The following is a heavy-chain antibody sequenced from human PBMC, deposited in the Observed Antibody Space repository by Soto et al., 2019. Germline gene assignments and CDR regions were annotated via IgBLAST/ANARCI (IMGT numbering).Heavy chain of an antibody. CDR3: GREYNGYDSYYYYYMDV. V-gene: IGHV1-3*01. D-gene: IGHD5-12*01. J-gene: IGHJ6*03. CDR1: GYTFTSYA. Sequence: ASVKVSCKASGYTFTSYAMHWVRQAPGQRLEWMGWINGANGNTKYAQEFQGRVTITMDTSATTAYMELSSLRSEDTAVYYCGREYNGYDSYYYYYMDVWGKGTTVTVSS. CDR2: INGANGNT.